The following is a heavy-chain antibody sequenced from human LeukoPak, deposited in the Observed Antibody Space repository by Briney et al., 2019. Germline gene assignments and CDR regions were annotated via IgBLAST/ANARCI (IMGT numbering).Heavy chain of an antibody. CDR3: ARAGAVAGTYDAFDI. CDR2: IIPILGRA. CDR1: GGTFSSYA. D-gene: IGHD6-19*01. J-gene: IGHJ3*02. V-gene: IGHV1-69*10. Sequence: SSVKVAFKASGGTFSSYAISWVRQAPGQGREWRGGIIPILGRANYAQKFQGRVQITADKSTSTAYMELSSLRSEDTAVYYCARAGAVAGTYDAFDIWGQGTMVTVSS.